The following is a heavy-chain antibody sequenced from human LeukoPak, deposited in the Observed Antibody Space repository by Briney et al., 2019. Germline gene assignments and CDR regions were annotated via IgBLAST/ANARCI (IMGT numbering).Heavy chain of an antibody. CDR1: GFTVSSNY. J-gene: IGHJ3*02. Sequence: GGSLRLSCAASGFTVSSNYMSWVRQAPGKGLEWVSVIYSGGSTYYADSVKGRFTISRDNSKNTLYLQMNSLRAEDTAVYYCASRAPPYDYVWGSYPPEDIWGQGTMVTVST. CDR3: ASRAPPYDYVWGSYPPEDI. CDR2: IYSGGST. D-gene: IGHD3-16*02. V-gene: IGHV3-53*01.